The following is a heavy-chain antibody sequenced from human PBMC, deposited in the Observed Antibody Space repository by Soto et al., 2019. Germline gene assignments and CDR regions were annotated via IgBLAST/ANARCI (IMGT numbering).Heavy chain of an antibody. CDR2: INPNSGGT. Sequence: QVQLVQSGAEVKKPGASVKVSCKASGYTFTGYYMHWVRQAPGQGLEWMGWINPNSGGTNYAQKFQGWVTMTRDTSISTAYMERSRLRSDDTAVYYCARGNIAARPLRDYWFDPWGQGTLVTVSS. V-gene: IGHV1-2*04. CDR1: GYTFTGYY. J-gene: IGHJ5*02. D-gene: IGHD6-6*01. CDR3: ARGNIAARPLRDYWFDP.